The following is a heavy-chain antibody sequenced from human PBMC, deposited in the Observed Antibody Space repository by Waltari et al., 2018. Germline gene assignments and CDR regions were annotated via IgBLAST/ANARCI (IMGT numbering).Heavy chain of an antibody. D-gene: IGHD3-10*01. V-gene: IGHV3-30*01. CDR2: ISYDGNNK. CDR3: ARYGSGNLDY. CDR1: GFTFSSST. Sequence: QVQLVESGGGVVQPGRSLRLSCAASGFTFSSSTMHWVRQAPGKGLEWVAVISYDGNNKYYSDSVKGRFTISRDNSKNTLYLQMNSLRAEDTAVYYCARYGSGNLDYWGQGTLVTVSS. J-gene: IGHJ4*02.